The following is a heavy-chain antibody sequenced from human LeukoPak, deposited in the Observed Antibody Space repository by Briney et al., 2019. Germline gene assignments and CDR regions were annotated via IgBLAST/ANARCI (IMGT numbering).Heavy chain of an antibody. D-gene: IGHD1-7*01. J-gene: IGHJ5*02. CDR2: IYVSGST. CDR1: GASISSYY. Sequence: SETLSLTCTVSGASISSYYWSWIRQPAGKGLEWIGRIYVSGSTTYNPSLESRVTMSLDTSKNQISLKVSSVTAADTAVYYCARDSGTTGEVKFDPWGQGTLVTVSS. V-gene: IGHV4-4*07. CDR3: ARDSGTTGEVKFDP.